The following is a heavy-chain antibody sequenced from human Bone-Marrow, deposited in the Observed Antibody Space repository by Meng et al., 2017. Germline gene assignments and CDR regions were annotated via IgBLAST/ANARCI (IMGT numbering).Heavy chain of an antibody. CDR3: AKDPSWLPSLGASY. Sequence: SETLSLTCTVSGGSISSYYWSWIRQPPGKGLEWIGNIYWSGSTNYNPSLKSRVTISVNRSKNQFSLKLSSVTAADTAVYYCAKDPSWLPSLGASYWGQGNRVTGSS. J-gene: IGHJ4*02. D-gene: IGHD3-22*01. CDR2: IYWSGST. V-gene: IGHV4-59*01. CDR1: GGSISSYY.